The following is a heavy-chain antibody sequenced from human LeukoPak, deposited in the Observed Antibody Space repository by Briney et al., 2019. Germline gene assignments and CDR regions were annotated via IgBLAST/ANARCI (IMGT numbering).Heavy chain of an antibody. D-gene: IGHD3-22*01. CDR1: GYTFTSYG. Sequence: GASVKVSCKASGYTFTSYGISWVRQAPGQGLEWMGWISAYNGNTNYAQKLQGRVTMTPDTSTSTAYMELRSLRSDDTAVYYCAIQGFYDSSGRDAFDIWGQGTMVTVSS. CDR3: AIQGFYDSSGRDAFDI. CDR2: ISAYNGNT. V-gene: IGHV1-18*01. J-gene: IGHJ3*02.